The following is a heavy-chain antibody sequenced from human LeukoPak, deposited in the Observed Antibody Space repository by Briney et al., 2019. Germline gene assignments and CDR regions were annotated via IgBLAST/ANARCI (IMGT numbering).Heavy chain of an antibody. J-gene: IGHJ4*02. V-gene: IGHV3-9*01. D-gene: IGHD3-16*01. CDR2: ISWNSGSI. CDR3: AREGADY. CDR1: GFTFDDYA. Sequence: PGGSLRLSCAASGFTFDDYAMHWVRQAPGKGLEWVSGISWNSGSIGYADSVKGRFTISRDNAKNSLYLQMNSLRAEDTALYYCAREGADYWGQGTLVTVSS.